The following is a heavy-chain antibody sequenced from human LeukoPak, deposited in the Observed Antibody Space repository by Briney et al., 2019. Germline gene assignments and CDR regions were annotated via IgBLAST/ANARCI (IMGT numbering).Heavy chain of an antibody. J-gene: IGHJ5*02. CDR2: IIPIFGTA. CDR3: ARDPREYCGGDCYVP. V-gene: IGHV1-69*05. CDR1: GGTFSSYT. D-gene: IGHD2-21*02. Sequence: ASVKVSCKASGGTFSSYTISWVRQAPGQGLEWMGRIIPIFGTANYAQKFQGRVTITTDESTSTAYMELSSLRSEDTAVYYCARDPREYCGGDCYVPWGQGTLVTVSS.